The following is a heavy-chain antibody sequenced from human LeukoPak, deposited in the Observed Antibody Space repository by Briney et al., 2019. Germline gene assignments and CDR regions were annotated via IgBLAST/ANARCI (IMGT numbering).Heavy chain of an antibody. D-gene: IGHD5-12*01. CDR1: GYTFNTYA. CDR2: INAGNGNT. J-gene: IGHJ3*02. CDR3: ARAQGGYDFAAFDI. V-gene: IGHV1-3*01. Sequence: ASVKVSCKASGYTFNTYAIHWVRQAPGQRPEWMGWINAGNGNTKSSQKFQGRVTLTRDKSASTAYMELSSLTSDDTAVYYCARAQGGYDFAAFDIWGQGTVVIVSS.